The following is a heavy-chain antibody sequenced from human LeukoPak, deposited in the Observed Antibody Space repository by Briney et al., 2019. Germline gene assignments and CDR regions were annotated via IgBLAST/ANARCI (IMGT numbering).Heavy chain of an antibody. CDR1: GFTFNDYY. CDR3: ATDGAGFDT. Sequence: GGSLRLSCAASGFTFNDYYMSWIRQAPGKGLEWLSYINIGGTNTHYADSVKGRFTISRDNAKKSPYLEMNNLRAEDTAVYYCATDGAGFDTWGQGTLVTVSS. V-gene: IGHV3-11*01. CDR2: INIGGTNT. J-gene: IGHJ5*02.